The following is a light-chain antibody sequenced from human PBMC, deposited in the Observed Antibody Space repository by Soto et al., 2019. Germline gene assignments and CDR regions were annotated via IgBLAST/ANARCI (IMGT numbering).Light chain of an antibody. V-gene: IGKV1-39*01. CDR1: QSISSY. CDR3: QQSYSTPRT. J-gene: IGKJ1*01. CDR2: AAS. Sequence: DIQMTQYPSSLSASVGYRVTITCRASQSISSYLNWYQQKPGKAPKLLIYAASSLQSGVPSRFSGSGSGTDFTLTISSLQPEDFATYYCQQSYSTPRTFGQGTKVDIK.